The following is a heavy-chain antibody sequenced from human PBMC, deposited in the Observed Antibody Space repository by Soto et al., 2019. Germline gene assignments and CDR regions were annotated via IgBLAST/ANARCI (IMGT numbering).Heavy chain of an antibody. D-gene: IGHD6-19*01. CDR2: IIPIFGTA. V-gene: IGHV1-69*13. Sequence: ASVKVSCKASGYTFTRSGISWVRQAPGQGLEWMGGIIPIFGTANYAQKFQGRVTITADESTSTAYMELRSLRSDDTAVYYCARAVGYYYGMDVWGQGTTVTVSS. CDR1: GYTFTRSG. CDR3: ARAVGYYYGMDV. J-gene: IGHJ6*02.